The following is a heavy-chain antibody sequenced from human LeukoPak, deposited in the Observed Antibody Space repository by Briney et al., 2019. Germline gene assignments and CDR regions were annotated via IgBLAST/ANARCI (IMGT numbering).Heavy chain of an antibody. CDR2: IIHIFGTA. V-gene: IGHV1-69*06. Sequence: SVTVSFKASGGTFISYAISWVRQAPGQGLEWMGGIIHIFGTANYAQKFQGRVTITADKSTSTAYMELSSLRSEDTAVYYCATDCSSTSCYGFWGQGTLVTVSS. J-gene: IGHJ4*02. CDR1: GGTFISYA. CDR3: ATDCSSTSCYGF. D-gene: IGHD2-2*01.